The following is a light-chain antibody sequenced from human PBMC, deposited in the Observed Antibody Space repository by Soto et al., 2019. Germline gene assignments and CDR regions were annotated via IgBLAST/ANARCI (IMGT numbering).Light chain of an antibody. Sequence: QSALTQPASVPGSPGQSITISCTGTSSDVGGYNYVSWYQHPPGKAPKLIIYDVSNRPSGVSYRFSGSKSGNTASLTISGLQTEDEADYYCSSYTTSNTRQIVFGTGTKLTVL. CDR2: DVS. V-gene: IGLV2-14*03. J-gene: IGLJ1*01. CDR3: SSYTTSNTRQIV. CDR1: SSDVGGYNY.